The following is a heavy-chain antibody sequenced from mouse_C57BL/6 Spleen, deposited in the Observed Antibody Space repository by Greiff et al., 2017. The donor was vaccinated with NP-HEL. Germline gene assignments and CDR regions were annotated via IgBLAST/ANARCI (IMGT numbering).Heavy chain of an antibody. J-gene: IGHJ2*01. V-gene: IGHV1-52*01. D-gene: IGHD2-4*01. CDR1: GYTFTSYW. CDR3: ARRSYDYQAGYFDY. CDR2: IDPSDSET. Sequence: VQLQQPGAELVRPGSSVKLSCKASGYTFTSYWMHWVKQRPIQGLEWIGNIDPSDSETHYNQKFKDKATLTVDKSSSTAYMQLSSLTSEDSAVYYCARRSYDYQAGYFDYWGQGTTLTVSS.